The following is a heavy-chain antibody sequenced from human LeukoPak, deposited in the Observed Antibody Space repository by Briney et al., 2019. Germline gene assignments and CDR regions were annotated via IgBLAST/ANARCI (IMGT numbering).Heavy chain of an antibody. D-gene: IGHD6-13*01. CDR1: GFIFSSYS. V-gene: IGHV3-23*01. CDR3: AKAASSSWPSYYYGMDV. J-gene: IGHJ6*02. CDR2: ITGGGGNT. Sequence: PGGSLRLSCAASGFIFSSYSMSWVRQAPGMGLEWVSVITGGGGNTYYADSVKGRFTISKDNSKNTVYLQMSSLRVDDTAVYYCAKAASSSWPSYYYGMDVWGQGTTVTVSS.